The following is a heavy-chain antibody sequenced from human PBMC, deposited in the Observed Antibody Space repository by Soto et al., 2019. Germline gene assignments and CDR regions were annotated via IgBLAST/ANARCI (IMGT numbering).Heavy chain of an antibody. CDR2: IIPIFGTA. D-gene: IGHD3-3*01. Sequence: SVKVSCKASGGTFSSYAISWVRQAPGQGLEWMGGIIPIFGTANYAQKFQGRVTITADESTSTAYMELSSLRSEDTAVYYCARGAITIFGVPAPFYYYYGMDVWGQGTTVTVSS. V-gene: IGHV1-69*13. J-gene: IGHJ6*02. CDR1: GGTFSSYA. CDR3: ARGAITIFGVPAPFYYYYGMDV.